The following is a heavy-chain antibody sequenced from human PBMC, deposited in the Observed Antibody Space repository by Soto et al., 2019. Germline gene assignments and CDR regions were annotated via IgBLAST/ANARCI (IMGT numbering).Heavy chain of an antibody. Sequence: VQLEESGPGLLKPSQTLSLTCTVSGESIATGAFYWSWIRLQSGKGPEWIGSIFYAGDTYYNPSLKSRVEISLDGSQNQFSLNLRSVTAADTAVYYCARECDYRTWFEPWGPGTLVTVSS. V-gene: IGHV4-31*03. CDR1: GESIATGAFY. D-gene: IGHD4-17*01. CDR3: ARECDYRTWFEP. CDR2: IFYAGDT. J-gene: IGHJ5*02.